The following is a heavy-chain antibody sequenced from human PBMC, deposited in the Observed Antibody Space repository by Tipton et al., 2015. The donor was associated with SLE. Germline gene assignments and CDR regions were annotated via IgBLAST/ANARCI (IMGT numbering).Heavy chain of an antibody. CDR2: IKQDGSEK. CDR3: ARQYYDFWSGYKNYYGMDV. CDR1: GFTFSSYW. J-gene: IGHJ6*02. Sequence: QLVQSGGGLVQPGGSLRLSCAASGFTFSSYWMSWVRQAPGKGLEWVANIKQDGSEKYYVDSVKGRFTISRDNAKNSLYLQMNSLRAEDTAVYYCARQYYDFWSGYKNYYGMDVWGQGTTVTVSS. V-gene: IGHV3-7*01. D-gene: IGHD3-3*01.